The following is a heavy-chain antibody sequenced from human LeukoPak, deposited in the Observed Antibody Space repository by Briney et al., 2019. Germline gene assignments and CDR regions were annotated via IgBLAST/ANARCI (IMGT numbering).Heavy chain of an antibody. CDR1: GFTFRSYA. CDR2: ISGSGGST. V-gene: IGHV3-23*01. J-gene: IGHJ4*02. D-gene: IGHD3-10*01. CDR3: AKDRSGLTGLDY. Sequence: PGGSLRLSCAASGFTFRSYAMSWVRQAPGKGLEWVSAISGSGGSTYYADSVKGRFTISRDNSRNTLYLQMNSLRAEDRAVYYCAKDRSGLTGLDYWGQGTLVTVSS.